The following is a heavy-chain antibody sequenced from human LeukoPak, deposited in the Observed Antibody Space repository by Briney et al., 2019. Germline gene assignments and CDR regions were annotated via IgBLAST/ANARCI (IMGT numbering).Heavy chain of an antibody. CDR1: GGSISSSSYY. V-gene: IGHV4-39*07. Sequence: PSETLSLTCTVSGGSISSSSYYWGWIRQPPGKGLEWLGSIYYSGSTYYNPSVKSRVTISVDTSKNQFSLKLSSVTAADTAVYYCASLYGSGIHYYYYMDVWGKGTTVTVSS. CDR2: IYYSGST. D-gene: IGHD3-10*01. J-gene: IGHJ6*03. CDR3: ASLYGSGIHYYYYMDV.